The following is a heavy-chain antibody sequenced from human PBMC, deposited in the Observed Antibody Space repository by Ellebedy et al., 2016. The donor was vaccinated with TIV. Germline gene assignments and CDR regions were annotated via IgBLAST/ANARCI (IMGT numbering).Heavy chain of an antibody. CDR1: GGSMSKYF. CDR2: INHSGST. CDR3: ARVSYDYVWGSYRPTLHDY. J-gene: IGHJ4*02. D-gene: IGHD3-16*02. V-gene: IGHV4-34*01. Sequence: SETLSLTCTVSGGSMSKYFWNWIRQPPGKGLEWIGEINHSGSTNYKQTLKNRVTISVDTSKNQFALKLSSVTAADTAVYYCARVSYDYVWGSYRPTLHDYWGQGTLVTVSS.